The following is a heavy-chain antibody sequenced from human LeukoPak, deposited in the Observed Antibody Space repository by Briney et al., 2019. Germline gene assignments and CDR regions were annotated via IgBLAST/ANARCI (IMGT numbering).Heavy chain of an antibody. Sequence: KTSETLSLTCTVPGDSLSIGVYYCSWIRQHPGNGLKLLRYIYYSGSTYYNPSLKSRVTISVDTSKNQFSLKLSSVTAADTAVYYCARACSSTSCSPYYYYGMDVWGQGTTVTVSS. CDR2: IYYSGST. CDR3: ARACSSTSCSPYYYYGMDV. CDR1: GDSLSIGVYY. J-gene: IGHJ6*02. V-gene: IGHV4-31*03. D-gene: IGHD2-2*01.